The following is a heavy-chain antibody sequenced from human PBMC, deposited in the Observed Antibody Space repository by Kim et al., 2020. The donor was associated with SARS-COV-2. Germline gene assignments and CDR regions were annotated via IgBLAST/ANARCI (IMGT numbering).Heavy chain of an antibody. CDR3: AGGRAGVVPAPILGIGPDYDYVIMDV. D-gene: IGHD2-2*02. J-gene: IGHJ6*02. CDR1: GGSFSGYY. V-gene: IGHV4-34*01. Sequence: SETLSLTCAVYGGSFSGYYWSWIRQPPGRGLEWIGEINHSGPINYYPSLKSRVTISMDTSKNQFSLKLTSVTAADTGFYYCAGGRAGVVPAPILGIGPDYDYVIMDVWGHGPTVSVSS. CDR2: INHSGPI.